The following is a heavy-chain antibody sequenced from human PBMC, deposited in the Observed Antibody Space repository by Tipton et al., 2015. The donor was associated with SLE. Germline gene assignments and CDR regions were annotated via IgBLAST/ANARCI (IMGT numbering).Heavy chain of an antibody. V-gene: IGHV4-39*01. Sequence: TLSLTCTVSGGSISSSSYYWGWIRQPPGKGLEWIGSIYYSGNTYYNPSLKSRVTISVDTSKNQFSLKVRSVTAADTAVYYCARQVASSPPDHWGQGTPVTVSS. CDR3: ARQVASSPPDH. CDR2: IYYSGNT. CDR1: GGSISSSSYY. J-gene: IGHJ5*02. D-gene: IGHD5-12*01.